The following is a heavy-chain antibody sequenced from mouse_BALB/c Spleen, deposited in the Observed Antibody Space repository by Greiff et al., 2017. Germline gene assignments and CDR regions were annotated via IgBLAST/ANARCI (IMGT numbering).Heavy chain of an antibody. J-gene: IGHJ2*01. V-gene: IGHV1-54*01. CDR1: GYAFTNYL. CDR3: ARGGSTMTLDYFDY. CDR2: INPGSGGT. D-gene: IGHD2-4*01. Sequence: VQLQQSGAELVRPGTSVTVSCTASGYAFTNYLIEWVKQRPGQGLEWIGVINPGSGGTNYNEKFKGKATLTADKSSSTAYMQLSSLTSDDSAVYFCARGGSTMTLDYFDYWGEGTTLTVSS.